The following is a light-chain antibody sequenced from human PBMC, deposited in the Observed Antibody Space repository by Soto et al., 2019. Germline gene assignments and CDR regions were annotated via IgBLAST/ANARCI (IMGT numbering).Light chain of an antibody. CDR1: QSVSSSY. CDR3: QQYGSSRRT. Sequence: EIVLTQSPGTLSLSPGERATLSCRASQSVSSSYLAWYQQKPGQAPRLLIYGASSRATGIPDRFSGSGSGTDFTLTISRLEPEDFAVYSCQQYGSSRRTFGQGTKVEFK. V-gene: IGKV3-20*01. CDR2: GAS. J-gene: IGKJ1*01.